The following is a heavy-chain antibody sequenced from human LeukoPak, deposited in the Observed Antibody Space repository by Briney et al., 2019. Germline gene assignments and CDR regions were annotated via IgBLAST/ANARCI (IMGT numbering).Heavy chain of an antibody. CDR2: IYYSGST. D-gene: IGHD2-2*02. Sequence: SETLSLTCTVSGGSISSYYWSWIRQPPGKGLEWIGYIYYSGSTNYNPSLKSLVTISVDTSKNQFSLKLSSVTAADTAVYYCARDLRDCSSTSCYMDHDAFDIWGQGTMVTVSS. V-gene: IGHV4-59*01. CDR3: ARDLRDCSSTSCYMDHDAFDI. CDR1: GGSISSYY. J-gene: IGHJ3*02.